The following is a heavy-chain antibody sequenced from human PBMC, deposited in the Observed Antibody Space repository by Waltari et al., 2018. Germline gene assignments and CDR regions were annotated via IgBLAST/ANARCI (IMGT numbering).Heavy chain of an antibody. CDR1: GYSISSGYY. CDR3: ARRAAITAAGPTYYMDV. D-gene: IGHD6-13*01. J-gene: IGHJ6*03. Sequence: QVQLQESGPGLVKPSETLSLTCAVSGYSISSGYYWGWIRQPPGKGLEWIGNIYNSGSTHYNPSLKSRVTISVDTSKNQFSLKLSSVTAADTAVYYCARRAAITAAGPTYYMDVWGKGTTVTVSS. V-gene: IGHV4-38-2*01. CDR2: IYNSGST.